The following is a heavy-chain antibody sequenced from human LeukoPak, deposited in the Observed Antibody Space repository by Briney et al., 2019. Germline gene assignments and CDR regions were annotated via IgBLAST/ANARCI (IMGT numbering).Heavy chain of an antibody. Sequence: GGSLRLSCAASGLSFTSFAMSWVRQAPARGPEWVSSLRGGGETFYADSVRGRFTLSRDASRNTVYLQLNNLRVEDTAIYYCARASWVSSADAVRWGQGTQVTVSS. V-gene: IGHV3-23*01. D-gene: IGHD3-16*01. J-gene: IGHJ4*02. CDR3: ARASWVSSADAVR. CDR2: LRGGGET. CDR1: GLSFTSFA.